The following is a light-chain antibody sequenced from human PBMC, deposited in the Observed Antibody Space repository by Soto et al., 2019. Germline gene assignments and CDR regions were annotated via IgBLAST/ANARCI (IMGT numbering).Light chain of an antibody. CDR1: QSISNN. V-gene: IGKV3-15*01. CDR2: GAS. CDR3: QQYNNWWT. Sequence: EIVMTQSPATLSVSPGERDTLSCRASQSISNNLAWYHQRPGQSPRLLIYGASTRATGIPARFSGSGSVTEFTLTISSLQSEDFAVYYCQQYNNWWTFGQGTRVEIK. J-gene: IGKJ1*01.